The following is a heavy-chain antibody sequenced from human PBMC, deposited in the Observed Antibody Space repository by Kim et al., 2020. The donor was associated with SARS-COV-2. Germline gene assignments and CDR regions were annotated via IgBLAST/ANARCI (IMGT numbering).Heavy chain of an antibody. D-gene: IGHD2-21*02. J-gene: IGHJ5*02. Sequence: DSVKGRFTISRDNAKNSLYLQMNSLRAEDTAVYYCARDKLVGVVTAIFDPWGQGTLVTVSS. CDR3: ARDKLVGVVTAIFDP. V-gene: IGHV3-21*01.